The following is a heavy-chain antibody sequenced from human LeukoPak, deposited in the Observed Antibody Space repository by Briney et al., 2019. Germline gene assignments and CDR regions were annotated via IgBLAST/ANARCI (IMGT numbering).Heavy chain of an antibody. CDR1: GFTFGGYG. CDR3: AKDIKSGSYAFYGMDV. V-gene: IGHV3-9*01. Sequence: GRSLRLSCAASGFTFGGYGMHWVRQAPGKGLEWVSGINWNSNSIGYADSVKGRFTISRDNVKNFLYLQMNSLRAEDTALYYCAKDIKSGSYAFYGMDVWGQGTTVTVSS. CDR2: INWNSNSI. D-gene: IGHD1-26*01. J-gene: IGHJ6*02.